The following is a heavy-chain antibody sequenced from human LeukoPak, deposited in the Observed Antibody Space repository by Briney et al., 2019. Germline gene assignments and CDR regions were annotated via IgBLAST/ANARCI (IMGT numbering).Heavy chain of an antibody. J-gene: IGHJ4*02. CDR1: GGPISSYY. CDR2: IYYSGST. Sequence: PSETLYLTCTVSGGPISSYYWSWVRQPPGKGLEWIGYIYYSGSTNYNPSLKSRVTISVDTSKNQFSLKLTSVTAADTAVYYCTRGNGWSYYWGQGTLVTVSS. CDR3: TRGNGWSYY. D-gene: IGHD6-19*01. V-gene: IGHV4-59*01.